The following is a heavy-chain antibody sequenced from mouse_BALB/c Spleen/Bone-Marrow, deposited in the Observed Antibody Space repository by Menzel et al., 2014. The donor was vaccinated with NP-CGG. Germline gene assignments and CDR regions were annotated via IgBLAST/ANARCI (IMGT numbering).Heavy chain of an antibody. CDR2: INPSTDYT. CDR1: GYTFTSYW. Sequence: QVQLKESGAELAKPGASLKMSCKASGYTFTSYWMHWVKQKPGQGLEWIGYINPSTDYTEYNQKFKDKATLTADKSSSTAFMQLSSLTPEDSAVYYCARRAYGGSYGFAYWGQGTLVTVSA. J-gene: IGHJ3*01. CDR3: ARRAYGGSYGFAY. V-gene: IGHV1-7*01. D-gene: IGHD1-1*01.